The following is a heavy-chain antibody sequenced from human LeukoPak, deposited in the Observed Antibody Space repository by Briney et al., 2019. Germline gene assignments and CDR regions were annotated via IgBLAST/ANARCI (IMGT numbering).Heavy chain of an antibody. J-gene: IGHJ6*03. CDR2: ISYDGSSK. Sequence: GGSLRLSCAASGFTFSSYAMHWVRQAPGKGLEWVAVISYDGSSKYYADSVKGRFTISRDNSKNTLYLQMNSLRAEDTAVYYCARDPYDFWSGYYNTPGYYYYYMDVWGKGTTVTVSS. CDR3: ARDPYDFWSGYYNTPGYYYYYMDV. V-gene: IGHV3-30*01. D-gene: IGHD3-3*01. CDR1: GFTFSSYA.